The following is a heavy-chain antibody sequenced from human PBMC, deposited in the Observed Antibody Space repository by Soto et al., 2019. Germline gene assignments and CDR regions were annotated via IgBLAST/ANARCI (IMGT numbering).Heavy chain of an antibody. V-gene: IGHV3-33*01. CDR3: ARDATYYDFWSGYSGKTNYYYYGMDV. Sequence: GGSLRLSCAASGFTFSSYGMHWVRQAPGKGLEWVAVIWYDGSNKYYADSVKGRFTISRDNSKNTLYLQMNSLRAEDTAVYYCARDATYYDFWSGYSGKTNYYYYGMDVWGQGTTVTVSS. CDR1: GFTFSSYG. CDR2: IWYDGSNK. D-gene: IGHD3-3*01. J-gene: IGHJ6*02.